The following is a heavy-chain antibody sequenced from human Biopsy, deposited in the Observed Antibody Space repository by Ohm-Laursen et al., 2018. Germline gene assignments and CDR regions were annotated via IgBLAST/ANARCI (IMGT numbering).Heavy chain of an antibody. CDR2: IYYSGST. CDR3: AKDRYNYTPIGGFSMDV. D-gene: IGHD5-18*01. CDR1: GGSISSDY. Sequence: SDTLSLTCIVSGGSISSDYWSWIRQTPGKGLEWIGYIYYSGSTNYNPSLKSRVTISVDTSKNQFSLRLNSVTAADTAVYYCAKDRYNYTPIGGFSMDVWGQGTTVTVSS. V-gene: IGHV4-59*01. J-gene: IGHJ6*02.